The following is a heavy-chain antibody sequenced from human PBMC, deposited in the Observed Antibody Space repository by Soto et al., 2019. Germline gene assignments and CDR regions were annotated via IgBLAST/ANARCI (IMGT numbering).Heavy chain of an antibody. CDR3: ARYDYNGYYFDY. D-gene: IGHD4-4*01. CDR2: INPSGGGT. V-gene: IGHV1-46*01. Sequence: QVQLVQSGAEVKKPGASVKASCKASGYTFSNYYLHWVRQAPRQGLEWMGIINPSGGGTTYAQKFQGRVTMTRDTSTSTVYMELSSLRSEDTAVYYCARYDYNGYYFDYWGQGTLVTVSS. CDR1: GYTFSNYY. J-gene: IGHJ4*02.